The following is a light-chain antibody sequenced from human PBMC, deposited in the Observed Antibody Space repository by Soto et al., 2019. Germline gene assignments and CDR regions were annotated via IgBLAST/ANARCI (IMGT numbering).Light chain of an antibody. J-gene: IGKJ5*01. CDR3: QQYGRSPT. Sequence: EIVLTQSPATLSLSPGKRATLSCGASQSINSNYLAWYQQKPGLAPRLVIYDTSRRAPGIPDRLTGSGSGTDFTLTISRLEPEDSAIYYCQQYGRSPTFGQGTRLEIK. CDR2: DTS. CDR1: QSINSNY. V-gene: IGKV3D-20*01.